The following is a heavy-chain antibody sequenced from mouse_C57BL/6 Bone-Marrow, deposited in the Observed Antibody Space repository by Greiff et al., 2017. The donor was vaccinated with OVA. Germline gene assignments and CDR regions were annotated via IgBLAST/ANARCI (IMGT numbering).Heavy chain of an antibody. CDR3: ARGGVRIVYFDY. CDR2: IYPGSGST. J-gene: IGHJ2*01. V-gene: IGHV1-55*01. CDR1: GYTFTSYW. Sequence: QVQLQQPGAELVKPGASVKMSCKASGYTFTSYWITWVKQRPGQGLEWIGDIYPGSGSTNYNEKFKSKATLTVDTSSSTAYMQLSSLTSEDSAVYYCARGGVRIVYFDYWGQGTTLTVSS.